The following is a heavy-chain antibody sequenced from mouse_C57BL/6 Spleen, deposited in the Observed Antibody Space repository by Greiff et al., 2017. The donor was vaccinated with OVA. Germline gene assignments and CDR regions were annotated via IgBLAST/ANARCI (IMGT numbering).Heavy chain of an antibody. D-gene: IGHD3-1*01. J-gene: IGHJ4*01. CDR3: ARVDGRGYYAMDY. CDR2: INYDGSST. CDR1: GFTFSDYY. V-gene: IGHV5-16*01. Sequence: EVMLVESEGGLVQPGSSMKLSCTASGFTFSDYYMAWVRQVPEKGLEWVANINYDGSSTYYLDSLKSRFIISRDNAKNILYLQMSSLKSEDTATYYCARVDGRGYYAMDYWGQGTSVTVSS.